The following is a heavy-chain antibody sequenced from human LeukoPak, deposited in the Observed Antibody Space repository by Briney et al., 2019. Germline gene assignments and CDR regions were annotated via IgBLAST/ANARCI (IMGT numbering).Heavy chain of an antibody. CDR3: AKGLYDYALDV. CDR1: GFTFSSYA. Sequence: GGSLRLSCAASGFTFSSYAMTWVRQAPGKGLDWVALIGARDGRTYYADPVKGRFTISRDNFKNTLYLQMNSLRAEDTAIYYCAKGLYDYALDVWGQGTAVTVSS. J-gene: IGHJ6*02. CDR2: IGARDGRT. V-gene: IGHV3-23*01.